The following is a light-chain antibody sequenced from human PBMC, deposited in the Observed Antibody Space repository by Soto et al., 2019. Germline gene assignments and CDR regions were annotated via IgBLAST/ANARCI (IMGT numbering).Light chain of an antibody. Sequence: QPVLTQPPSVSGAPGQRVTISCTGSSSNIGAGYDVHWYQQLPGTAPKLLIYGNSNRPSGVPDRFSGSKSGTSASLAITGRQADDDADYYCQSYDSSLSGLVFGGGTKVTVL. V-gene: IGLV1-40*01. CDR3: QSYDSSLSGLV. CDR1: SSNIGAGYD. CDR2: GNS. J-gene: IGLJ2*01.